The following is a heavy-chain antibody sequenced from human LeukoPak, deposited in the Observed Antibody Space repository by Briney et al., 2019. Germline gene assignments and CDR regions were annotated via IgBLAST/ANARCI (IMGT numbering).Heavy chain of an antibody. CDR2: IYHSGST. J-gene: IGHJ4*02. CDR3: ASHYYASSGSLFDS. D-gene: IGHD3-22*01. Sequence: SETLSLTYAVSGYSISSGYYWGWIRQPPGKGLEWIGSIYHSGSTYYNPSLKSRVTISVDTSKNQFSLKLSSVTAADTAVYYCASHYYASSGSLFDSWGRGSLVTVSS. CDR1: GYSISSGYY. V-gene: IGHV4-38-2*01.